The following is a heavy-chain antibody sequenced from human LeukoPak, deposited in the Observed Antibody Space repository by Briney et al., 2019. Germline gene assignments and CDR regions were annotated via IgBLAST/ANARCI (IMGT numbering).Heavy chain of an antibody. V-gene: IGHV4-61*08. D-gene: IGHD1-26*01. J-gene: IGHJ4*02. Sequence: SETLSLTCTVSGDPIIGYSDYKWTWLRQSPEKGLEWIGYIYYSGSTNYNPSLKSRVTISVDTSKNQFSLKLTSVTAADTAVYYCLGEYSGFDYWGQATLVTVSP. CDR2: IYYSGST. CDR3: LGEYSGFDY. CDR1: GDPIIGYSDY.